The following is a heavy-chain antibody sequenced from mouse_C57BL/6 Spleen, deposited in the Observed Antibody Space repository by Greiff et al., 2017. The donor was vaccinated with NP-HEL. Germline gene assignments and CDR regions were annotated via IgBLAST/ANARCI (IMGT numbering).Heavy chain of an antibody. V-gene: IGHV1-61*01. CDR2: IYPSDSET. J-gene: IGHJ2*01. Sequence: VQLQQSGAELVRPGSSVKLSCKASGYTFTSYWMDWVKQRPGQGLEWIGNIYPSDSETHYNQKFKDKATLTVDKSSSTAYMQLSSLTSEDSAVYYCARGGDYYGSSYGYWGQGTTLTVSS. D-gene: IGHD1-1*01. CDR3: ARGGDYYGSSYGY. CDR1: GYTFTSYW.